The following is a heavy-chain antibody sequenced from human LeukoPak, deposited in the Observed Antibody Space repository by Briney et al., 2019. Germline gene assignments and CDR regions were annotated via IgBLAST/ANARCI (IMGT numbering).Heavy chain of an antibody. J-gene: IGHJ6*02. CDR3: ARQGEGYYYYYGMDV. V-gene: IGHV4-39*01. D-gene: IGHD2-21*01. CDR1: GGSISSSSYY. CDR2: IYYSGST. Sequence: SETLSPTCTVSGGSISSSSYYWGWIRQPPGKGLEWIGSIYYSGSTYYNPSLKSRVTISVDTSKNQFSLKLSSVTAADTAVYYCARQGEGYYYYYGMDVWGQGTTVTVSS.